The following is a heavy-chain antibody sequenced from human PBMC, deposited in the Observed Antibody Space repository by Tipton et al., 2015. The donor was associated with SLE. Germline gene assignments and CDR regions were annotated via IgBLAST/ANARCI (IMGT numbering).Heavy chain of an antibody. Sequence: SLRLSCAASGFTFSSYAMSWVRQAPGKGLEWVSVIYSGGSTYYADSVKGRFTISRDNSKNTLYLQMNSLRAEDTAVYYCARNGDPVYWYFDLWGRGTLVTVSS. V-gene: IGHV3-66*02. CDR2: IYSGGST. D-gene: IGHD7-27*01. CDR1: GFTFSSYA. CDR3: ARNGDPVYWYFDL. J-gene: IGHJ2*01.